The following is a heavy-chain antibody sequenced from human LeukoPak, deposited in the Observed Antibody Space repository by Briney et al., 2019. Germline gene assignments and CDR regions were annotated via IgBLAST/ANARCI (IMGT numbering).Heavy chain of an antibody. D-gene: IGHD6-19*01. V-gene: IGHV1-69*10. CDR1: AGSFSSYA. Sequence: GASVKVSCKSSAGSFSSYAFSWVRQGPGQGLEWMGGIIPILGKASYAQKFQGRVTITADESTSTAYMELSSLRSEDTAVDYCATGDSIAVAVEYFHHWGQGTLVTVSS. CDR2: IIPILGKA. CDR3: ATGDSIAVAVEYFHH. J-gene: IGHJ1*01.